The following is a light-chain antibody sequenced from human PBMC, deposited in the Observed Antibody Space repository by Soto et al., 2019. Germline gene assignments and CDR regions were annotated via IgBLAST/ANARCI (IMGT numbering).Light chain of an antibody. CDR2: GAS. V-gene: IGKV3-15*01. Sequence: ETVMTQSPATLSLSPGERATLSCRASQSVSSKLAWYQQKPGQAPRFLIYGASTRATGIPARFRGSGSGTDFLPTSDSQQAEYVAVYYYQQNNDCPPAFGQGTKVEIK. CDR1: QSVSSK. J-gene: IGKJ1*01. CDR3: QQNNDCPPA.